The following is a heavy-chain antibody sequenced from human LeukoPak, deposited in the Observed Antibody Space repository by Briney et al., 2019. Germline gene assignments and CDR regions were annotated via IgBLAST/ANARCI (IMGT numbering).Heavy chain of an antibody. CDR2: ISTSGGSA. D-gene: IGHD1-26*01. Sequence: GSLRLSGAASGFTFSNYAMSRVRHAQGKGLEWVSGISTSGGSAYYADSVKGRFTISRDISKNTLYLQMNSLRAEDTAVHYCAKVVGGKGWVFDSWGQGTLVTVSS. J-gene: IGHJ4*02. CDR3: AKVVGGKGWVFDS. V-gene: IGHV3-23*01. CDR1: GFTFSNYA.